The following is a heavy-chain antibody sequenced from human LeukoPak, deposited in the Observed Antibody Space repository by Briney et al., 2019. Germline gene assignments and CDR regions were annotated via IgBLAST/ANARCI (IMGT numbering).Heavy chain of an antibody. Sequence: GGSLRLSCAASGFTFSSYWMSWVRQAPGKGLEWVANIKQDGSEKYYVDSVKGRFTISRDNAKNSLYLQMNSLRAEDTAVYYCARMVRSDFWSGYPSDAFDIWGQGTMVTVSS. CDR2: IKQDGSEK. J-gene: IGHJ3*02. CDR3: ARMVRSDFWSGYPSDAFDI. V-gene: IGHV3-7*01. CDR1: GFTFSSYW. D-gene: IGHD3-3*01.